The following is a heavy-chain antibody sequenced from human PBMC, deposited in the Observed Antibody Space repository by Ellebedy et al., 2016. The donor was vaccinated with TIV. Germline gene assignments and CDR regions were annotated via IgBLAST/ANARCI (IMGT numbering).Heavy chain of an antibody. CDR2: IYYSGST. Sequence: MPSETLSLTCTVSDGSISSSYWSWIRQPPGKGLEWIGNIYYSGSTNYNPSLKSRVTISVDTSKNQFSLKLSSVTAADTAVYYCARLRDSSGYNHDYWGQGTLVTVSS. J-gene: IGHJ4*02. CDR3: ARLRDSSGYNHDY. CDR1: DGSISSSY. V-gene: IGHV4-59*01. D-gene: IGHD3-22*01.